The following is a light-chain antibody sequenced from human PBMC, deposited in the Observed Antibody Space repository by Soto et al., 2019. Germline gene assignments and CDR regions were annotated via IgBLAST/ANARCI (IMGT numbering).Light chain of an antibody. Sequence: EIVLTQSPGTLSLSPGERATLSCRAGQTIYSNVAWYQQRPGQAPRLLIYRASTRATGVPARFSGSGSGTEFTLTISSLQSEDFAVYYCQQYNNWPRTFGQGTKVDIK. CDR2: RAS. CDR1: QTIYSN. J-gene: IGKJ1*01. V-gene: IGKV3-15*01. CDR3: QQYNNWPRT.